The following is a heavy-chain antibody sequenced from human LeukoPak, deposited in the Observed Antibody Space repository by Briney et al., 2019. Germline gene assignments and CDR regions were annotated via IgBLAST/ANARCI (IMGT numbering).Heavy chain of an antibody. CDR1: GFTVSGNY. CDR2: IYSGGST. J-gene: IGHJ4*02. D-gene: IGHD3-16*01. Sequence: GGSLRLSCAASGFTVSGNYMSWVRQAPGKGLEWVSVIYSGGSTYYADSVKGRFTISRDNSKNTLYLQMNSLRADDTAVYYCARAVGGSARYFDYWGQGTLVTVSS. V-gene: IGHV3-66*02. CDR3: ARAVGGSARYFDY.